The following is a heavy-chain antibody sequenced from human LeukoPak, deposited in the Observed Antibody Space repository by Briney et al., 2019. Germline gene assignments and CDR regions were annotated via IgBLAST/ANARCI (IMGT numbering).Heavy chain of an antibody. CDR2: MYYSGST. D-gene: IGHD6-19*01. J-gene: IGHJ1*01. Sequence: SETLSRNCTVSGGSISGYSWTWIRQPPGKGLEWIGYMYYSGSTKYNPSLKSRVTISVDTSKNQFSLKLSSVTAADTAVYYCARLDSSGCLSVWGQGTLVTVSS. CDR1: GGSISGYS. CDR3: ARLDSSGCLSV. V-gene: IGHV4-59*08.